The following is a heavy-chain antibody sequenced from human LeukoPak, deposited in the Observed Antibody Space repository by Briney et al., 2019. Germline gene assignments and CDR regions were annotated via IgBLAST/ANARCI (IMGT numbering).Heavy chain of an antibody. CDR3: ARDLGYSFDY. CDR1: GLTFSSYA. V-gene: IGHV3-30-3*01. CDR2: ISYDGSNK. J-gene: IGHJ4*02. D-gene: IGHD3-16*01. Sequence: GKSLRLSCAASGLTFSSYAMHWVRQAPGKGLEWVAVISYDGSNKYYADSVKGRFTISRDNSKNTLYLQMNSLRAEDTAVYYCARDLGYSFDYWGQGTLVTVSS.